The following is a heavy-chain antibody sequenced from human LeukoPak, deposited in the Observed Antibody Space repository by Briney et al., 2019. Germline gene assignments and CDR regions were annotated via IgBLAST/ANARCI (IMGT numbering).Heavy chain of an antibody. V-gene: IGHV3-48*04. CDR3: ARDGGVSGYDLLDY. D-gene: IGHD5-12*01. CDR1: GFTFSSYS. Sequence: GGSLRLSCAASGFTFSSYSVSWVRQAPGKGLEWVSYISSSTTTIYYADSVKGRFTISRDNAKNSLSLQMNSLRAEDTAVYYCARDGGVSGYDLLDYWGQGTLVTVSS. J-gene: IGHJ4*02. CDR2: ISSSTTTI.